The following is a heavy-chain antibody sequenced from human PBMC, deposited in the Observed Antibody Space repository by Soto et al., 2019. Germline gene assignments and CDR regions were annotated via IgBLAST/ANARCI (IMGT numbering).Heavy chain of an antibody. J-gene: IGHJ6*02. CDR1: GYSFTSYW. CDR3: ARSDSSGYYPTDYYYYGMDV. CDR2: IYPGDSGT. D-gene: IGHD3-22*01. Sequence: GESLKISCKGSGYSFTSYWIGWVRQMPGKGLEWMGIIYPGDSGTRYSPSFQGQVTISADKSISTAYLQWSSLKASDTAMYYCARSDSSGYYPTDYYYYGMDVWGQGTTVTVSS. V-gene: IGHV5-51*01.